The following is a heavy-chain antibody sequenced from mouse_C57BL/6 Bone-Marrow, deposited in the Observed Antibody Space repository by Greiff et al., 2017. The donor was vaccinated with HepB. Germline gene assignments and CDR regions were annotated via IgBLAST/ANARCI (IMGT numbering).Heavy chain of an antibody. CDR1: GYSITSGYY. CDR3: ARVRDGYYDY. J-gene: IGHJ2*01. CDR2: ISYSGST. D-gene: IGHD2-3*01. Sequence: EVKLMESGPGMVKPSQSLSLTCTVTGYSITSGYYWHWIRHFPGNKLEWMGYISYSGSTNYNPSLKSRISITHDTSKNHFFLKLNSVTTEDTATYYCARVRDGYYDYWGQGTTLTVSS. V-gene: IGHV3-1*01.